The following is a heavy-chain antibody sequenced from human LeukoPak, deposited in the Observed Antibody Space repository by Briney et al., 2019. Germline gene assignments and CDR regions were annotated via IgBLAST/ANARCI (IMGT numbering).Heavy chain of an antibody. CDR2: INQDGSVK. Sequence: GGSLGPSCPAPGFPFGGFWLTWVGQAPGKGREGVANINQDGSVKYYVDSVKGRFTISRDNAKNLVYLQMDSLRAEDTAVYYCARIGYSSSSLDYWGQGTLVTVSS. CDR3: ARIGYSSSSLDY. CDR1: GFPFGGFW. D-gene: IGHD6-13*01. J-gene: IGHJ4*02. V-gene: IGHV3-7*01.